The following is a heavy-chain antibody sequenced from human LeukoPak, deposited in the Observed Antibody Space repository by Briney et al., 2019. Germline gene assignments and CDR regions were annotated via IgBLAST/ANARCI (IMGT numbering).Heavy chain of an antibody. J-gene: IGHJ4*02. CDR1: GLPFSSYS. V-gene: IGHV3-21*01. Sequence: PGGSLRLSCAASGLPFSSYSMNWVRQAPGKGLEWVSSISSSSSYIYYADSVKGRFTISRDNAKNSLYLRMNSLRAEDTAVYYCARDCDYYRADYWGQGALVSVSS. CDR2: ISSSSSYI. D-gene: IGHD4-17*01. CDR3: ARDCDYYRADY.